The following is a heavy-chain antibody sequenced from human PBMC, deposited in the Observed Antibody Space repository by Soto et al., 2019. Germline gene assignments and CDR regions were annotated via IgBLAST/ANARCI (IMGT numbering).Heavy chain of an antibody. CDR2: ISGSGGDT. D-gene: IGHD6-6*01. Sequence: EVQLLESGGGLVQPGGSLRLSCAASGFTFSTYAMSWVRLAPGKGLEWVSGISGSGGDTYYADSVKGRFAISRDNSKNTWDLQMNSRRAEDLAVYYCAKLPWDSSSSSPFDYWGQGTLVTVSS. J-gene: IGHJ4*02. CDR3: AKLPWDSSSSSPFDY. V-gene: IGHV3-23*01. CDR1: GFTFSTYA.